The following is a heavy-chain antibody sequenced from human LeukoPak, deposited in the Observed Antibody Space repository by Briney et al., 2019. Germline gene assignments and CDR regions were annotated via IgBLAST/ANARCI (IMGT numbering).Heavy chain of an antibody. CDR2: IYYTGNT. V-gene: IGHV4-39*01. D-gene: IGHD3-22*01. CDR1: GGSIGSSTYY. J-gene: IGHJ3*02. CDR3: ARRVEDYYDSSGYYSDAFDI. Sequence: KPSETLSLTCTVSGGSIGSSTYYWGWIRPPPGKGLEWIGSIYYTGNTYYNPSLKSRVTIYVDTSQNQFSLKLSSVTAADTAVYYCARRVEDYYDSSGYYSDAFDIWGQGTMVTVSS.